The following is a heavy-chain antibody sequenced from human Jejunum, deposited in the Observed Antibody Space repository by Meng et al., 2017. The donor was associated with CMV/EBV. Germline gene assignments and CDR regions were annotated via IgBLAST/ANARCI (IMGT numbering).Heavy chain of an antibody. Sequence: CTFTNCFVRWVRQAPGQGLEWMGWINPSSGGTNYAQQFQGRVTMTRDTSISTAYMELSGLTSDDTAVYYCARRFQEGLTGRRPWFDPWGQGTLVTVSS. CDR2: INPSSGGT. CDR3: ARRFQEGLTGRRPWFDP. J-gene: IGHJ5*02. V-gene: IGHV1-2*02. CDR1: CTFTNCF. D-gene: IGHD1-20*01.